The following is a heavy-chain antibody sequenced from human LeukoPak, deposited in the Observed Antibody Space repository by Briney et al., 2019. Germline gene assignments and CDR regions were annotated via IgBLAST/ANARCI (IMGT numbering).Heavy chain of an antibody. V-gene: IGHV3-23*01. Sequence: GGSLRLSCEASGFTFSTYGINWVRQAPGKGLEWVSAISGSGGSTYYADSVKGRFTISRDNAKNSLYLQMNSLRAEDTAVYYCARDVLRCFDWPPTAGVFDYWGQGTLVTVSS. J-gene: IGHJ4*02. D-gene: IGHD3-9*01. CDR2: ISGSGGST. CDR1: GFTFSTYG. CDR3: ARDVLRCFDWPPTAGVFDY.